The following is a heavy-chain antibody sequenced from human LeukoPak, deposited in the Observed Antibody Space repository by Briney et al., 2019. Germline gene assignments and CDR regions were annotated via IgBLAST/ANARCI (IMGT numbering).Heavy chain of an antibody. J-gene: IGHJ5*02. CDR1: GGSTSTSY. Sequence: SETLSLTCIVSGGSTSTSYWTWIRQPPGKGLERIGYIYYTGTTDYNPSLKSRVTISVDTSKNQFSLKLSSVTAADTAVYYCARDRSGGEMAKLGFDPWGQGTLVTVSS. D-gene: IGHD5-24*01. CDR2: IYYTGTT. CDR3: ARDRSGGEMAKLGFDP. V-gene: IGHV4-59*01.